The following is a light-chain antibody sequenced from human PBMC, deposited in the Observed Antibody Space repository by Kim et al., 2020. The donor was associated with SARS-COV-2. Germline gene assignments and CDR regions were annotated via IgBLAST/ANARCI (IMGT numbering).Light chain of an antibody. CDR3: CSYASGSTLI. CDR1: TTDVGNYNF. Sequence: GQSITISCTGTTTDVGNYNFVSWYQHHPGEAPKVLIYDVTKRRSEVSNRFFGSKSGNTASLTISGLQTENEADYYCCSYASGSTLIFGGGTQLTVL. CDR2: DVT. J-gene: IGLJ2*01. V-gene: IGLV2-23*02.